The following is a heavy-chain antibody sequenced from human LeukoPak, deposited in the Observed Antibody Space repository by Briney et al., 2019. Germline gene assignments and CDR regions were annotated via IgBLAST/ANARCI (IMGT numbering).Heavy chain of an antibody. CDR3: ARGPGAMYFDF. D-gene: IGHD2-2*01. J-gene: IGHJ4*02. V-gene: IGHV4-59*01. CDR1: GGSIISYY. Sequence: SETLSLTCAVSGGSIISYYWSWLRQPPGKGLEWIGYIYYSGTTNYNPSLKSRVTISVDRSKNQFSLKLSSVTAAATAVYYCARGPGAMYFDFWGQGTLVTVSS. CDR2: IYYSGTT.